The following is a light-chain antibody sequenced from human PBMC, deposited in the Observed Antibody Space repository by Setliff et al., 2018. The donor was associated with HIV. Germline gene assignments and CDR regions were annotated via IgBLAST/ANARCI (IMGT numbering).Light chain of an antibody. J-gene: IGLJ3*02. CDR1: SSNIGNNY. CDR3: GTWDSSLSVPV. CDR2: ENN. V-gene: IGLV1-51*02. Sequence: QSVLTQPPSVSAAPGQKVTISCSGSSSNIGNNYVSWYQQFPGTAPKLFVYENNKRPSGIPDRVSGSKSGTSATLGITGLQTGDEADYYCGTWDSSLSVPVFGGGTK.